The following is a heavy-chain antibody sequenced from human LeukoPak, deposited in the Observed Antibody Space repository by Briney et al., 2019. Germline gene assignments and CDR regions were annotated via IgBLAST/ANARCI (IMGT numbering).Heavy chain of an antibody. CDR2: INHSGST. D-gene: IGHD3-10*01. J-gene: IGHJ4*02. CDR1: GGSFSGYY. V-gene: IGHV4-34*01. CDR3: AREKTAITMVRGVKGGYFDY. Sequence: SETLSLTCAVSGGSFSGYYWSWIRQPPGKGLEWIGEINHSGSTNYNPSLKSRVTISVDTSKNQFSLKLSSVTAADTAVYYCAREKTAITMVRGVKGGYFDYWGQGTLVTVSS.